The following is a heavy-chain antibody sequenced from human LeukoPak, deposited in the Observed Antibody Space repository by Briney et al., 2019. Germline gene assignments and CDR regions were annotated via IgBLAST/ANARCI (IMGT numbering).Heavy chain of an antibody. CDR1: GGSISSYY. Sequence: SETLSLTCTVSGGSISSYYWSWIRQPPGKGLEWIGYMYYSGSTNYNPSLKSRVTISVDTSKNQFSLKLSSVTAADTAVYYCATTESLDDGAAAGTFDYWGQGTLVTVSS. CDR2: MYYSGST. J-gene: IGHJ4*02. V-gene: IGHV4-59*01. D-gene: IGHD6-13*01. CDR3: ATTESLDDGAAAGTFDY.